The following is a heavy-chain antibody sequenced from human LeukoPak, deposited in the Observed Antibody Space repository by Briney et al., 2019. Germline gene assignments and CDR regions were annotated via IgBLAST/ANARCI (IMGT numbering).Heavy chain of an antibody. CDR2: IYTSGST. Sequence: SQTLSLTCIVSGGSISSGSYYWSWIRQPAGKGLEWIGRIYTSGSTNYNPSLKSRVTISVDTSKNQFSLKLSSVTAADTAVYYCARNNGGSYSYYFDYWGQGTLVTVSS. CDR1: GGSISSGSYY. D-gene: IGHD1-26*01. V-gene: IGHV4-61*02. CDR3: ARNNGGSYSYYFDY. J-gene: IGHJ4*02.